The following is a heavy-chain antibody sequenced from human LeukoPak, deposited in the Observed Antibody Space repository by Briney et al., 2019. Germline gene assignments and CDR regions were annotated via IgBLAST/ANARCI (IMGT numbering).Heavy chain of an antibody. J-gene: IGHJ5*02. CDR3: ARLGNVDTPMVNWFDP. CDR2: IYPGDSDT. V-gene: IGHV5-51*01. Sequence: GESLKISCKGSGYSFTSYWIGWVRQMPGKGLEWMGIIYPGDSDTRYSPSFQGQVTISADKSISTAYLQWSSLKASDTAMYYCARLGNVDTPMVNWFDPWGQGTLVTVSS. CDR1: GYSFTSYW. D-gene: IGHD5-18*01.